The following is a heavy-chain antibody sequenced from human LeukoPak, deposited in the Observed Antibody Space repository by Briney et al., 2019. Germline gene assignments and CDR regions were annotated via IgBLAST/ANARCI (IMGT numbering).Heavy chain of an antibody. J-gene: IGHJ4*02. CDR2: ISGSGGST. CDR3: AKKPHSRGSYTDGV. V-gene: IGHV3-23*01. Sequence: PGGSLRLSCAASGFTFSSYAMGWVRQAQGKGLEWVSAISGSGGSTYYADSVKGRFTISRDNSKNTLYLQMNSLRAEDTAVYYCAKKPHSRGSYTDGVWGQGTLVTVSS. D-gene: IGHD1-26*01. CDR1: GFTFSSYA.